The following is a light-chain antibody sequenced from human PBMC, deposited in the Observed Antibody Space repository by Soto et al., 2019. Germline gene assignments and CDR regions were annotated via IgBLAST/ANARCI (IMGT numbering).Light chain of an antibody. Sequence: IVLTQSPATLSLSPGERATLSCTASQHVTTTYIAWYKQKFGAAPRLVIYGASTRATGTPDRCTGGGFGTDFTLTIRRVEPVDFAVYYYQKYDSSFTFGGGTKVEMK. V-gene: IGKV3-20*01. CDR1: QHVTTTY. J-gene: IGKJ4*01. CDR3: QKYDSSFT. CDR2: GAS.